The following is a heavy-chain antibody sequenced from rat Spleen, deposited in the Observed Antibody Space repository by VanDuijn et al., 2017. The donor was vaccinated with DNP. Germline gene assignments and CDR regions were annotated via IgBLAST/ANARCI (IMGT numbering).Heavy chain of an antibody. Sequence: EVRLQDSGPGLVKPSQSLSLTCSVTGYSITNNYWAWIRKFPGNKMEWLGHITYSGATAYNPSLKGRASIAGDTSKNQFFLQLNSVTTEDTATYYCARWYNYFDYWGQGVMVTVSS. D-gene: IGHD1-5*01. V-gene: IGHV3-1*01. CDR3: ARWYNYFDY. CDR1: GYSITNNY. J-gene: IGHJ2*01. CDR2: ITYSGAT.